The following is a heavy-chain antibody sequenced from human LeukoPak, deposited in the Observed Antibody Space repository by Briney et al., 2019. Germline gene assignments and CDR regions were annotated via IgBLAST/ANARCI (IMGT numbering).Heavy chain of an antibody. CDR3: ARGEMATTYYFDY. Sequence: SQTLSLTCTVSGGSISSGGYYWSWIRQHPGKGLGWIGYIYYSGSSYYNPSLKSRVTISVDTSKNQFSLKLTSVTAADTAVYYCARGEMATTYYFDYRGQGTLVTVSS. J-gene: IGHJ4*02. V-gene: IGHV4-31*03. D-gene: IGHD5-24*01. CDR1: GGSISSGGYY. CDR2: IYYSGSS.